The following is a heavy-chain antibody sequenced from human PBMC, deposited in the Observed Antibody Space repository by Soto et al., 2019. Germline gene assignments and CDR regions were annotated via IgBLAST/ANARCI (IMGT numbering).Heavy chain of an antibody. Sequence: GGSLRLSCAASGFTFSSYAMSWVRQAPGKGLEWVSAISGSGGSTYYADAVKGRFTISRDNSKNTLYLQMNSLRAEDTAVYYCAKVKARSSGWYGAFDIWGQGTMVT. CDR3: AKVKARSSGWYGAFDI. CDR2: ISGSGGST. V-gene: IGHV3-23*01. CDR1: GFTFSSYA. D-gene: IGHD6-19*01. J-gene: IGHJ3*02.